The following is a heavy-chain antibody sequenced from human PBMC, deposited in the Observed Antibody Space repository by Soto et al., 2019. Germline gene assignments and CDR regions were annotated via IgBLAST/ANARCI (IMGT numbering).Heavy chain of an antibody. J-gene: IGHJ6*03. V-gene: IGHV4-59*01. CDR2: IYYSGST. CDR3: ARVTYDFWSGYRRPTVYYYYMDV. CDR1: GGNISNYY. D-gene: IGHD3-3*01. Sequence: SLTHPLSYTVAGGNISNYYWSWIRQPPGKGLEWIGYIYYSGSTNYNPSLKSRVTISVDTSKNQFSLKLSSVTAADTAVYYCARVTYDFWSGYRRPTVYYYYMDVWGKGTTVTVSS.